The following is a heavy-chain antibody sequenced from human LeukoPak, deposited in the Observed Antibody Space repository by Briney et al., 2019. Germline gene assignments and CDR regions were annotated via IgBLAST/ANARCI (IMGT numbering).Heavy chain of an antibody. J-gene: IGHJ4*02. V-gene: IGHV4-4*02. CDR2: IHDTGST. CDR1: GGSISRSNW. CDR3: ATYYDILSGYTFDY. Sequence: SETLSLTCTVSGGSISRSNWWSWVRQPPGKGLEWIGEIHDTGSTNYNPPLKSRVTMSLDKSKNQFSLNLNSVTAADTAVYYCATYYDILSGYTFDYWGQGTLVTVSS. D-gene: IGHD3-9*01.